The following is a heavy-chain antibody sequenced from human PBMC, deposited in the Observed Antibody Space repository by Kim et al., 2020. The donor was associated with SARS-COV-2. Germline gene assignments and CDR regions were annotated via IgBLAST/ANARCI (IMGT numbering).Heavy chain of an antibody. V-gene: IGHV3-30*04. CDR1: GFTFSSYA. D-gene: IGHD3-22*01. CDR2: ISYDGSNK. Sequence: GGSLRLSCAPSGFTFSSYAMHWVRQAPGKGLEWVAVISYDGSNKYYADSVKGRFTISRDNSKNTLYLQMNSLRPEDTAVYYCARDGLHYYDSSGYYVGDYWGQGTLVTVSS. CDR3: ARDGLHYYDSSGYYVGDY. J-gene: IGHJ4*02.